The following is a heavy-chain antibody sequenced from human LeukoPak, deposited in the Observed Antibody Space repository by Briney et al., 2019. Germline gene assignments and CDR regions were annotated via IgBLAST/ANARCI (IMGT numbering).Heavy chain of an antibody. Sequence: GGSLRLSCAASGFTFSSYAMSWVRQAPGKGLEWVSAISGSGGSTYYADSVKGRFTISRDNSKNTLYLQMNSLRAEDRAVYYCAKWGGKEDTYGPTPDYWGQGTLVTVSS. CDR3: AKWGGKEDTYGPTPDY. CDR1: GFTFSSYA. D-gene: IGHD3-16*01. CDR2: ISGSGGST. J-gene: IGHJ4*02. V-gene: IGHV3-23*01.